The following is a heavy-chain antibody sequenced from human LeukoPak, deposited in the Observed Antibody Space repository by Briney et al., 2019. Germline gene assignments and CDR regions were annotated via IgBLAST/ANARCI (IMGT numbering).Heavy chain of an antibody. V-gene: IGHV4-34*01. J-gene: IGHJ5*02. Sequence: PSETLSLTCAVYGGSFSGYYWSWIRHPPGKGLEWSGELNQSGSTKYNPSHKSRVTISVGTSKNQFALKLSSVTAADTAVYYCARGEEAAAGTGIWFDPWGQGTLVTVSS. CDR2: LNQSGST. CDR3: ARGEEAAAGTGIWFDP. D-gene: IGHD6-13*01. CDR1: GGSFSGYY.